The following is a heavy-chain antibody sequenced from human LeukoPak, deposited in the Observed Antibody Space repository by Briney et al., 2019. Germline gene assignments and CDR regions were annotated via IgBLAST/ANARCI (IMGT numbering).Heavy chain of an antibody. D-gene: IGHD1-20*01. V-gene: IGHV4-59*08. CDR2: IYYKGRT. CDR1: GDSLSSFY. Sequence: SETLSLTCTVSGDSLSSFYWNWIRQSPGKGLEWIGYIYYKGRTNYNPSLKSRVTMSVDTSKRQFSLNLSSLTAADTAVYYCARGGNWNDAFDYWGQGTLVTVSS. CDR3: ARGGNWNDAFDY. J-gene: IGHJ4*02.